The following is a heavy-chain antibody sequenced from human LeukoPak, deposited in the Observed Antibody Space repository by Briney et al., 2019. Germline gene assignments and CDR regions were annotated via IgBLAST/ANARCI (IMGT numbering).Heavy chain of an antibody. Sequence: KPSETLSLTCTVSDGSISSYYWNWIRQPTGKGLEWIGYIYYSGSTNYNPSLKSRVTISVDTSKNQFSLKLSSVTAADTAVYYCARQHSSGWYVFDYWGQGTLVTVSS. CDR1: DGSISSYY. D-gene: IGHD6-19*01. V-gene: IGHV4-59*08. CDR3: ARQHSSGWYVFDY. J-gene: IGHJ4*02. CDR2: IYYSGST.